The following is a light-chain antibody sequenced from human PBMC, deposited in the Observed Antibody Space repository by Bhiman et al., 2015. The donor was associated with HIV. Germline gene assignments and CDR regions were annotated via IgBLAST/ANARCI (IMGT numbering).Light chain of an antibody. Sequence: QSVLTQPPSVSGAPGQRVTISCTGSSSNLGAGYAVHWYQQLPGAAPKLLIHGSTNRPSGVSNRFSGSKSGNTASLTISGLQAEDEADYYCSSYTSTTTHVFGTGTKVTVL. CDR2: GST. CDR1: SSNLGAGYA. CDR3: SSYTSTTTHV. J-gene: IGLJ1*01. V-gene: IGLV1-40*01.